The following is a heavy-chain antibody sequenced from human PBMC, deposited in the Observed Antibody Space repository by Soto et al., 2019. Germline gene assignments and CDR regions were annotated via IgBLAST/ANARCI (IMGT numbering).Heavy chain of an antibody. D-gene: IGHD3-22*01. J-gene: IGHJ6*02. Sequence: GGSLRLSCAASGFTFDDYTMHWVRQAPGKGLEWVSLISWDGGSTYYADSVKGRFTISRDNSKNSLYLQMNSLRTEDTALYYCAKDNGGGYHYYYYGMDVWGQGTTVTVSS. CDR2: ISWDGGST. CDR1: GFTFDDYT. CDR3: AKDNGGGYHYYYYGMDV. V-gene: IGHV3-43*01.